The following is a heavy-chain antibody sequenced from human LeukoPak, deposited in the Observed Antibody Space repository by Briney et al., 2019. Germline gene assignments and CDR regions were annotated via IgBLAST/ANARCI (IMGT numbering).Heavy chain of an antibody. D-gene: IGHD3-22*01. CDR3: ARLYYDSSGKRAYYCGMDV. Sequence: ASVKVSCKASGYTFTGYYMHWVRQAPGQGLEWMGWINPNSGGTNYAQKFQGRVTMTRDTSISTAYMELSRLRSDDTAVYYCARLYYDSSGKRAYYCGMDVWGQGTTVTVSS. V-gene: IGHV1-2*02. J-gene: IGHJ6*02. CDR1: GYTFTGYY. CDR2: INPNSGGT.